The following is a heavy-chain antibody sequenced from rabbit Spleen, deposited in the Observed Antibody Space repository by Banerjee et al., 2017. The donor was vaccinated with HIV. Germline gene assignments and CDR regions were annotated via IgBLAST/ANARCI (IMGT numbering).Heavy chain of an antibody. Sequence: QSLEESGGDLVKPGASLTLTCTASGFSFSSSYWICWVRQAPGKGLEWIACIDGGSSDKIGYASWAKGRFTISKTSSTTVTLQMTSLTAADTATYFCARGSATMTMVITGYYLSLWGQGTLVTVS. CDR3: ARGSATMTMVITGYYLSL. CDR1: GFSFSSSYW. CDR2: IDGGSSDKI. V-gene: IGHV1S40*01. J-gene: IGHJ4*01. D-gene: IGHD2-1*01.